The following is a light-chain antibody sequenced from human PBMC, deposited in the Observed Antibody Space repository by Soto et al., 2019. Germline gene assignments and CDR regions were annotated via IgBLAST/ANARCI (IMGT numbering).Light chain of an antibody. CDR3: QQYSSSPYN. J-gene: IGKJ2*01. CDR1: QSVSSTY. V-gene: IGKV3-20*01. Sequence: EIVLTQSPGTLSLSPGERVTLSCRASQSVSSTYLAWYQHKPGQAPRLLIYGASSRATGIPDRFSGSGSGTDFTLTISRLEPEDFAVYYCQQYSSSPYNCGQGTKLEIK. CDR2: GAS.